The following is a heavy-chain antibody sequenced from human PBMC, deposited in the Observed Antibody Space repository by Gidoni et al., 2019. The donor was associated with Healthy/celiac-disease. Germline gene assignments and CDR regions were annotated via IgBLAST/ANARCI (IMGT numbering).Heavy chain of an antibody. CDR2: IYPGDSET. D-gene: IGHD2-15*01. Sequence: EVQLVQSGAEVKKPGVSLKISRKGSGYSFTSYWIGWVRQMPGKGLEWMGIIYPGDSETRYSPSFQGQVTISADKSISTAYLQWSSLKASDTAMYYCARHSSVGVAATPEYFDYWGQGTLVTVSS. CDR3: ARHSSVGVAATPEYFDY. CDR1: GYSFTSYW. J-gene: IGHJ4*02. V-gene: IGHV5-51*01.